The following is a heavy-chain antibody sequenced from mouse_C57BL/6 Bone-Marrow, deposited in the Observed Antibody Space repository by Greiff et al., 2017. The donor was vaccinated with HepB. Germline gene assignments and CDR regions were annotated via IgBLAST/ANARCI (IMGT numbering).Heavy chain of an antibody. CDR3: ARPNPLWLRRGSWFAY. V-gene: IGHV1-7*01. J-gene: IGHJ3*01. D-gene: IGHD2-2*01. Sequence: VQLQQSGPELVKPGASVKISCKASGYTFTDYYINWVKQRPGQGLEWIGYINPSSGYTKYNQKFKDKATLTADKSSSTAYMQLSSLTYEDSAVYYCARPNPLWLRRGSWFAYWGQGTLVTVSA. CDR2: INPSSGYT. CDR1: GYTFTDYY.